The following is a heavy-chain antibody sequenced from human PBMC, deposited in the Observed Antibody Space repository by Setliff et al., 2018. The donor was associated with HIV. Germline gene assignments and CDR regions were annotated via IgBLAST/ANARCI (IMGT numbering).Heavy chain of an antibody. CDR2: IYYSGST. CDR3: AREEDYNFWSGYDWFDP. D-gene: IGHD3-3*01. Sequence: SETLSLTCTVSGGSMSSQCWSWIRQPPGKGLEWIGSIYYSGSTNYIPSLKSRVTISVDTSKNQFSLKLSSVTAADTAVYYCAREEDYNFWSGYDWFDPWGQGTLVTVSS. J-gene: IGHJ5*02. V-gene: IGHV4-59*11. CDR1: GGSMSSQC.